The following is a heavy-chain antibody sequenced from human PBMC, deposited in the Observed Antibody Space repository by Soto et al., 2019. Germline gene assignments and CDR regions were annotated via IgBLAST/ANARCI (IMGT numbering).Heavy chain of an antibody. CDR2: IRGSGGEA. Sequence: GGSLRLSCAASGFTFISHAMGWLRQAPGKGLEWVSVIRGSGGEAFYADSVKGRFTISRDNSKNTLYLQMNSLRAEDTALFYCTRCSGGSSYSTVDYWGQGTLVTVSS. J-gene: IGHJ4*02. V-gene: IGHV3-23*01. CDR1: GFTFISHA. CDR3: TRCSGGSSYSTVDY. D-gene: IGHD2-15*01.